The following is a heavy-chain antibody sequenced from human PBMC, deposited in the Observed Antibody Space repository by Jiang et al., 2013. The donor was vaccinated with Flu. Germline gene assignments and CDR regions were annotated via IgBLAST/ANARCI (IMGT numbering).Heavy chain of an antibody. CDR2: ISAYNGNT. D-gene: IGHD6-19*01. CDR3: ARDRGSIAVAGTSY. J-gene: IGHJ4*02. Sequence: RQAPGQGLEWMGWISAYNGNTNYAQKLQGRVTMTTDTSTSTAYMELRSLRSDDTAVYYCARDRGSIAVAGTSYWGQGTLVTVSS. V-gene: IGHV1-18*01.